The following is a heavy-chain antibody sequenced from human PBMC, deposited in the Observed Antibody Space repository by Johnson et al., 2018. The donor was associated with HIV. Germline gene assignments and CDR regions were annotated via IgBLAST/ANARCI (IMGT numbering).Heavy chain of an antibody. Sequence: QEQLVESGGGLVQPGGSLRLSCAASGFTFSYYYMSWIRQAPGKGLEWVSYISWNSGSIGYADSVKGRFTISRDNAKNSLYLQMNSLRAEDTALYYCAKDMSRIAAGSDAFDIWGQGTIVTVSS. D-gene: IGHD6-13*01. CDR1: GFTFSYYY. V-gene: IGHV3-11*01. J-gene: IGHJ3*02. CDR3: AKDMSRIAAGSDAFDI. CDR2: ISWNSGSI.